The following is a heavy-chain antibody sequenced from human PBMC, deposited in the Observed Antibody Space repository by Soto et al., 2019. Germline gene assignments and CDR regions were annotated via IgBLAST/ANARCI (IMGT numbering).Heavy chain of an antibody. CDR1: GFTFSSYW. V-gene: IGHV3-7*01. D-gene: IGHD4-4*01. J-gene: IGHJ6*03. CDR3: ARGRTYSNYYYYYYMDV. Sequence: GGSLRLSCAASGFTFSSYWMSWVRQAPGKGLEWVANIKQDGSEKYYVDSVKGRFTISRDNAKNSLYLQMNSLRAEDTAVYYCARGRTYSNYYYYYYMDVWGKGTTVTVSS. CDR2: IKQDGSEK.